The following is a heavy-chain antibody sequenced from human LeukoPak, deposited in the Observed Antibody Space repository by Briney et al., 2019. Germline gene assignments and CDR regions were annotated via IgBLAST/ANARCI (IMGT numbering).Heavy chain of an antibody. CDR3: ARSEYSSSSYIR. CDR1: GGSFSGYY. J-gene: IGHJ4*02. D-gene: IGHD6-6*01. V-gene: IGHV4-34*01. Sequence: TSETLSLTCAVYGGSFSGYYWSWIRRPPGKGLEWIGEINHSGSTNYNPSLKSRVTISVDTSKNQFSLKLSSVTAADTAVYYCARSEYSSSSYIRWGQGTLVTVSS. CDR2: INHSGST.